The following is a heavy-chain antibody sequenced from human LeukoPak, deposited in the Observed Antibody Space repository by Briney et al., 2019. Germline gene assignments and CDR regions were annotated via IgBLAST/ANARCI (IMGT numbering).Heavy chain of an antibody. D-gene: IGHD1-14*01. CDR1: GFTFSSYW. J-gene: IGHJ4*02. CDR2: IIPGGGSL. Sequence: GRSLRLSCAASGFTFSSYWLPWVRQVPGKGLGWVAPIIPGGGSLTSADYVRGRFPTSGDTAKNNLYLQMDSLRAEDTGVYYCARSNQADDYWGQGTLVTVSS. V-gene: IGHV3-74*01. CDR3: ARSNQADDY.